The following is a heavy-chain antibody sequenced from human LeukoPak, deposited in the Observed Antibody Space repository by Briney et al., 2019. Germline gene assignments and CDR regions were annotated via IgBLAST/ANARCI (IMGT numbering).Heavy chain of an antibody. Sequence: GGSLRLSCAASGFTFSSYSMHWVRQAPGKGLEWMAFIRYDGSNKYYADSVKGRFTISRDNSKNTLILQMNSQRADDTAMYYCAKDRGGSRDFDYWGQGTLVTVSS. D-gene: IGHD3-10*01. V-gene: IGHV3-30*02. CDR1: GFTFSSYS. J-gene: IGHJ4*02. CDR3: AKDRGGSRDFDY. CDR2: IRYDGSNK.